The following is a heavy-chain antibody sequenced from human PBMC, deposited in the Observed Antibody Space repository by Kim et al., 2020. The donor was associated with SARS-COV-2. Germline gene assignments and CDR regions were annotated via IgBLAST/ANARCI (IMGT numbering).Heavy chain of an antibody. D-gene: IGHD1-26*01. CDR3: AKDNGRGAFDI. V-gene: IGHV3-33*03. Sequence: YSADAVKGPFTISRDTSKNPLDLQMNSLRAEETAVYYCAKDNGRGAFDIWGHGTMVTVSS. J-gene: IGHJ3*02.